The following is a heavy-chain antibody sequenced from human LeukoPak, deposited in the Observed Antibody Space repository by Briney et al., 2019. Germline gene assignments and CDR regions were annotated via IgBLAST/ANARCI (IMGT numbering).Heavy chain of an antibody. V-gene: IGHV4-34*01. D-gene: IGHD2-2*01. Sequence: SETLSLTCAVYGGSFSGYYWSWIRQPPGKGLEWIGEINHSGSTNYNPSLKSRVTISVDTSKNQFSLKLSSVTAADTAVYYCARLKGTGDIVVVPAAIPSHYYYYMDVWGKGTTVTISS. CDR3: ARLKGTGDIVVVPAAIPSHYYYYMDV. CDR2: INHSGST. CDR1: GGSFSGYY. J-gene: IGHJ6*03.